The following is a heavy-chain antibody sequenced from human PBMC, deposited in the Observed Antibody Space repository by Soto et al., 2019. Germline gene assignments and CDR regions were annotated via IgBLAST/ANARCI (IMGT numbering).Heavy chain of an antibody. J-gene: IGHJ4*02. CDR2: IYYSGST. V-gene: IGHV4-31*03. Sequence: QVQLQESGPGLVKPSQTLSLTCTVSGGSISSGGYYWSWIRQHPGKGLEWIGYIYYSGSTYYNPSLKRRVTISVDTSKNQFSLKLSSVTAADTAGYYCARMERRDGYNSRCYYFDYWGQGTLVTVSS. CDR1: GGSISSGGYY. CDR3: ARMERRDGYNSRCYYFDY. D-gene: IGHD5-12*01.